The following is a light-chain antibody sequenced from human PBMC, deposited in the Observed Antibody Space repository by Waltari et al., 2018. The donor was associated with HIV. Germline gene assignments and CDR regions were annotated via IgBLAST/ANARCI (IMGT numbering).Light chain of an antibody. J-gene: IGKJ4*01. CDR3: MHGAPRPLI. V-gene: IGKV2-30*02. CDR2: KVS. Sequence: DVVMTQSHLSLAVTVGQSASISCMSSQSLVHSNGDTYLNWYQQRPGLSPRRLIYKVSKRDSGVPDRFSGSGSGTYFTLKISRVEAEDVGLYFCMHGAPRPLIFGAGTKLKI. CDR1: QSLVHSNGDTY.